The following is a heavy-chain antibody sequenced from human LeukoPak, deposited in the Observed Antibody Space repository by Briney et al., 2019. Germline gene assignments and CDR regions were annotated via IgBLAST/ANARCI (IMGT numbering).Heavy chain of an antibody. CDR2: INAGIGNT. Sequence: ASVKVSCKASGYTFTNYAIHWVRQAPGQRLEWMGWINAGIGNTKYSQKFQGRVAITRDTSASTAYMELSSLRSEDTAVYYCAVDDYDSSGYYYGGGAFDIWGQGTMVTVSS. CDR1: GYTFTNYA. CDR3: AVDDYDSSGYYYGGGAFDI. J-gene: IGHJ3*02. D-gene: IGHD3-22*01. V-gene: IGHV1-3*01.